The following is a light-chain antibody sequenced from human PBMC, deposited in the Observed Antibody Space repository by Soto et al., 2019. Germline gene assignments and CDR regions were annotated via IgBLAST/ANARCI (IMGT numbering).Light chain of an antibody. J-gene: IGKJ1*01. CDR2: RSS. CDR3: QQFDGSPWT. CDR1: QSVTNY. V-gene: IGKV3-20*01. Sequence: EIVLTQSPATLSLSPGERATLSCRASQSVTNYLAWYQQKPGQAPRLLLYRSSTRATGVPERFSGSVSGTDFTLTISRLEPEDFAVYYCQQFDGSPWTFGQGTTVEI.